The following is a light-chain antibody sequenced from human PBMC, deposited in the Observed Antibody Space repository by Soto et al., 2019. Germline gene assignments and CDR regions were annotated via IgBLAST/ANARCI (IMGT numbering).Light chain of an antibody. Sequence: QSALTQPASVSGSPGQSITISCTGTSSDVGGYDYVSWYQQHPGKAPKLMIYEVSSRPSGVSNRFSASKSGNTASLTISGLQAEDEADYYCSSYTSSSTGVFGGGTQLTVL. CDR1: SSDVGGYDY. CDR3: SSYTSSSTGV. J-gene: IGLJ3*02. CDR2: EVS. V-gene: IGLV2-14*01.